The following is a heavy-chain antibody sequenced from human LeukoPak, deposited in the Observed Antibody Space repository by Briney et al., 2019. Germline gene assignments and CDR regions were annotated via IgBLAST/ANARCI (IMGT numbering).Heavy chain of an antibody. V-gene: IGHV1-46*01. D-gene: IGHD2-21*01. J-gene: IGHJ4*02. Sequence: ASVKVSCKASGGTFSSYAISWVRQAPGQGLEWMGIINPSGGSTSYAQKFQGRVTMTRDTSTSTVYMELSSLRSEDTAVYYCALEHLAGDYWGQGTLVTVSS. CDR3: ALEHLAGDY. CDR2: INPSGGST. CDR1: GGTFSSYA.